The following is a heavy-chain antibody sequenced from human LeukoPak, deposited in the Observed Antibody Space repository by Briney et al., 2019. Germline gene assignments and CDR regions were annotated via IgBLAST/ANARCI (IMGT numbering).Heavy chain of an antibody. J-gene: IGHJ4*02. CDR3: TRERQNKDFWSGGDY. D-gene: IGHD3-3*01. CDR1: GGSFSGYY. CDR2: IKQDGSEK. V-gene: IGHV3-7*01. Sequence: ETLSLTCAVYGGSFSGYYWSWVRQAPGKGLEWVANIKQDGSEKYYVDSVKGRFTISRDNAKNSLYLQMNTLRPEDTAVYYCTRERQNKDFWSGGDYWGQGTLVTVSS.